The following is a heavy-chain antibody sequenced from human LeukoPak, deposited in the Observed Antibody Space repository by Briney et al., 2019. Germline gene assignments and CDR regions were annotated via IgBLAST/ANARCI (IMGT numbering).Heavy chain of an antibody. CDR1: RCTFRRYG. CDR2: INTYNGNT. D-gene: IGHD1-26*01. J-gene: IGHJ4*02. Sequence: AVTVSCKTSRCTFRRYGISWLGQVPGQGREGVAWINTYNGNTNYAQKFQGRVTVTTNTSTSTAYMELRSLTSDDTAVHYCARDHYGGTPGYWGQGTLVTVSS. V-gene: IGHV1-18*01. CDR3: ARDHYGGTPGY.